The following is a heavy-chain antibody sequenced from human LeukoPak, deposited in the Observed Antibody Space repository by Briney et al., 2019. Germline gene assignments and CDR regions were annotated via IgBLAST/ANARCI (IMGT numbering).Heavy chain of an antibody. V-gene: IGHV4-59*12. D-gene: IGHD3-22*01. J-gene: IGHJ3*01. Sequence: SETLSLTCTVSGGSISSYYWSWIRQPPGKGLEWIGYIYYSGSTNYNPSLTSRVTISVDTSKNQFSLQLSSVTAADTAVYYCAREGGSGFISDAFDLWGQGTMVPVSS. CDR3: AREGGSGFISDAFDL. CDR2: IYYSGST. CDR1: GGSISSYY.